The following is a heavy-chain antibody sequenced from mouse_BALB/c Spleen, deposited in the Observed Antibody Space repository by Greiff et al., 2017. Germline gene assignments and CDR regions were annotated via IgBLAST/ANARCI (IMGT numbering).Heavy chain of an antibody. J-gene: IGHJ3*01. CDR1: GFTFSDYY. V-gene: IGHV5-4*02. Sequence: EVMLVESGGGLVKPGGSLKLSCAASGFTFSDYYMYWVRQTPEKRLEWVATISDGGSYTYYPDSVKGRFTISRDNAKNNLYLQMSSLKSEDTAMYYCAGDRDYYGSAWFAYWGQGTLVTVSA. CDR3: AGDRDYYGSAWFAY. CDR2: ISDGGSYT. D-gene: IGHD1-2*01.